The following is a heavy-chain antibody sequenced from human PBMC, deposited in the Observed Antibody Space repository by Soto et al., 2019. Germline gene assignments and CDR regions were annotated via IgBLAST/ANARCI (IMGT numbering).Heavy chain of an antibody. CDR2: IKPDGSET. V-gene: IGHV3-7*01. D-gene: IGHD2-21*02. CDR3: ARAGDCGPGCYYSFEY. CDR1: WFTFVCYL. J-gene: IGHJ4*02. Sequence: GGSLRTSCAILWFTFVCYLVKWVPLISWEGVEGGAYIKPDGSETYYVDSAKGRFTISRDNDNKSLYLQMNSLRLQDTSVYYCARAGDCGPGCYYSFEYWCQGTLVT.